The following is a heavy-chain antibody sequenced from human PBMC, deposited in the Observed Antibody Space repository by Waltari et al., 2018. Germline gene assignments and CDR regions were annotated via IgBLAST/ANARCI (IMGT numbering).Heavy chain of an antibody. V-gene: IGHV3-33*06. J-gene: IGHJ6*03. CDR2: IWYDGRNK. CDR1: GFTFSSYG. CDR3: AKDHRAQNYYMDV. Sequence: QVQLVESGGGVVQPGRSLRLSCAASGFTFSSYGMHWVRQAPGKGLEWVAVIWYDGRNKYYADSVKGRFTISRDNSKNTLYLQMNSLRAEDTAVYYCAKDHRAQNYYMDVWGKGTTVTVSS.